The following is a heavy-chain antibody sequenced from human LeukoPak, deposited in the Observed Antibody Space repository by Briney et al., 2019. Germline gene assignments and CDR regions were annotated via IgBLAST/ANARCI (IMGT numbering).Heavy chain of an antibody. Sequence: SETLSLTCAVYGGSFSGYYWSWIRQPPGKGLEWIGEINHSGSTNYNPSLKSRVTISVDTSKNQFSLKLSSVTAADTAVYYCARLIGGIAVAGTGRLDYWGQGTLATVSS. J-gene: IGHJ4*02. CDR3: ARLIGGIAVAGTGRLDY. CDR1: GGSFSGYY. D-gene: IGHD6-19*01. V-gene: IGHV4-34*01. CDR2: INHSGST.